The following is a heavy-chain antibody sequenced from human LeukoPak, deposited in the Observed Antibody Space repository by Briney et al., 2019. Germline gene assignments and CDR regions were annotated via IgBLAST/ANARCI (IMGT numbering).Heavy chain of an antibody. Sequence: SETLSLTCAVSGGSISSSNWWSWVRQPPGKGLEWIGEIYHSGSTNYNPSLKSRVTISVDTSKNQFSLKLSSVTAADTAVYYCARHLLKPRPQLPSEAPFPSEGLPQHMDVWGKGTTVTVSS. CDR2: IYHSGST. J-gene: IGHJ6*03. CDR1: GGSISSSNW. D-gene: IGHD5-24*01. V-gene: IGHV4-4*02. CDR3: ARHLLKPRPQLPSEAPFPSEGLPQHMDV.